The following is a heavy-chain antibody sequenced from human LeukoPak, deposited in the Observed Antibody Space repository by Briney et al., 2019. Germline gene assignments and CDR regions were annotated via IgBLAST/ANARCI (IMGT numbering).Heavy chain of an antibody. CDR2: ISYDGSNK. J-gene: IGHJ3*02. CDR3: AKDGDSSGYYCSMGAFDI. Sequence: PGGSLRLSCAASGFTFSSYGMHWVRQAPGKGLEWVAVISYDGSNKYYADSVKGRFTISRDNSKNTLYLQMNSLRAEDTAVYYCAKDGDSSGYYCSMGAFDIWGQGTMVTVSS. D-gene: IGHD3-22*01. CDR1: GFTFSSYG. V-gene: IGHV3-30*18.